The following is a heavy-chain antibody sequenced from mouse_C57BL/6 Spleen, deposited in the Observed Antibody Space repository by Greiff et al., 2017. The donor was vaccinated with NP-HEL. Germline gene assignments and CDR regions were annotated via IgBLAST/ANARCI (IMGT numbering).Heavy chain of an antibody. D-gene: IGHD1-1*01. CDR2: IDPSDSET. CDR3: ARSEFITTVEGASY. CDR1: GYTFTSYW. Sequence: VQLHQPGAELVRPGSSVKLSCKASGYTFTSYWMHWVKQRPIQGLEWIGNIDPSDSETHYNQKFKDKATLTVDKSSSTAYMQLSSLTSEDSAVYYCARSEFITTVEGASYWGQGTLVTVSA. J-gene: IGHJ3*01. V-gene: IGHV1-52*01.